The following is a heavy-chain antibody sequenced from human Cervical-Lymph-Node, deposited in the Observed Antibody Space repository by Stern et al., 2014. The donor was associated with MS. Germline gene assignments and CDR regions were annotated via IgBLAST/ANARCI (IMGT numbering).Heavy chain of an antibody. V-gene: IGHV3-20*04. CDR1: GFTFGDYG. CDR2: VNWNGATT. J-gene: IGHJ2*01. D-gene: IGHD6-13*01. Sequence: EVHLVESGGDVVRPGGSLRLSCVASGFTFGDYGMGWVRQAPGKGLGGVSGVNWNGATTGYTASMKGRFTVSRDNAKNSLYLQMHSLRAEDTAFYYCARRAAAVTYWYFDLWGRGTLVTVSS. CDR3: ARRAAAVTYWYFDL.